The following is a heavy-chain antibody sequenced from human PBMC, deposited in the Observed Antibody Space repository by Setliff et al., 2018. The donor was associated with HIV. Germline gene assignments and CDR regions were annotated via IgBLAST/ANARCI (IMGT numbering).Heavy chain of an antibody. Sequence: SETLSLTCTVSGGSISSSSYYWGWIRQPPGKGLEWIGTIYYCGSTYSNPSLKSRVTMSVDTSKNQFSLKLISVTAADTAVYYCARREYSSSSPPFDYWGQGTLVTSPQ. V-gene: IGHV4-39*01. CDR2: IYYCGST. CDR3: ARREYSSSSPPFDY. CDR1: GGSISSSSYY. J-gene: IGHJ4*02. D-gene: IGHD6-6*01.